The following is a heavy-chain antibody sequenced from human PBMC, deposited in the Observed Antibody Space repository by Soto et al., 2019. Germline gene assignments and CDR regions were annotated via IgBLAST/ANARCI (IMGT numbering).Heavy chain of an antibody. CDR1: GFTFSSYA. CDR3: ARYLAYGGYGWFDP. Sequence: QVQLVESGGGVVQPGRSLRLTCAASGFTFSSYAMHWVRQAPGKGLEWVAVISYDGSNKYYADSVKGRFTISRDNSKNTLYLQMNSLRAEDTAVYYCARYLAYGGYGWFDPCSQGTLVTVSS. D-gene: IGHD5-12*01. CDR2: ISYDGSNK. V-gene: IGHV3-30-3*01. J-gene: IGHJ5*02.